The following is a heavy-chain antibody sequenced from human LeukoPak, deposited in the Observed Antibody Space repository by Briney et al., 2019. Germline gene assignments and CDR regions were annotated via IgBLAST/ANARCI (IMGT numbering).Heavy chain of an antibody. CDR2: INHSGST. CDR3: ARRGRRGAFDI. V-gene: IGHV4-34*01. D-gene: IGHD3-16*01. Sequence: KTSETLSLTCAVYGGSFSGYYWSWIRQPPGKGLEWIGEINHSGSTNYNPSLKSRVTISVDTSKNQSSLKLSSVTAADTAVYYCARRGRRGAFDIWGQGTMVTVSS. CDR1: GGSFSGYY. J-gene: IGHJ3*02.